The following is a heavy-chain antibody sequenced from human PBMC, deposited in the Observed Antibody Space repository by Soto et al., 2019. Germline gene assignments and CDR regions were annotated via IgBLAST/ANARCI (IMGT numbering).Heavy chain of an antibody. J-gene: IGHJ4*02. Sequence: SETLSLTCTVSGGSISRYYWSWIRQPPGKGLEWIGYIYYSGSTNYNPSLKSRVTISVDTSKNQFSLKLSSVTAADTAVYYCARGSGAYYDFWSGYLLSYWGQGTLVTVSS. V-gene: IGHV4-59*01. CDR1: GGSISRYY. CDR3: ARGSGAYYDFWSGYLLSY. CDR2: IYYSGST. D-gene: IGHD3-3*01.